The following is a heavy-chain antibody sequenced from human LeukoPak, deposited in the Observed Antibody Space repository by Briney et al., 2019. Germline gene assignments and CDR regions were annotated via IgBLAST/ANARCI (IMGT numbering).Heavy chain of an antibody. V-gene: IGHV3-23*01. Sequence: GGSLRLSCAASGFTFSSYAMSWVRQAPGKGLEWGSAISGSGGSTYYADSVKGRFTISRDNSKNTLYLQMNSLRAEDTAVYYCSKRPVEMATICWFDPWGQGPLVTVSS. CDR3: SKRPVEMATICWFDP. D-gene: IGHD5-24*01. CDR1: GFTFSSYA. J-gene: IGHJ5*02. CDR2: ISGSGGST.